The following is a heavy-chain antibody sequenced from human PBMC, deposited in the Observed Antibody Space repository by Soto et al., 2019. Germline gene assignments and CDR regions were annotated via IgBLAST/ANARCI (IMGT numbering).Heavy chain of an antibody. CDR2: ISAYNGNT. V-gene: IGHV1-18*01. CDR3: ATVCFGEYVLGWFDP. Sequence: QVQLVQSGAEVKKPGASVKVSCKASGYTFTSYGISWVRQAPGQGLEWMGWISAYNGNTNYAQKLQGRVTMTTDTSTSTAYMELRSLSPADTAVYYCATVCFGEYVLGWFDPWGQGTLVTVSS. J-gene: IGHJ5*02. D-gene: IGHD3-10*01. CDR1: GYTFTSYG.